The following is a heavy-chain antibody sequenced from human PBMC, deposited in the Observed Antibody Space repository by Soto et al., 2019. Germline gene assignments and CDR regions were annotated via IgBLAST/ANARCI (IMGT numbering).Heavy chain of an antibody. CDR2: ISGSGGST. CDR1: GFTFSSYA. J-gene: IGHJ4*02. D-gene: IGHD5-18*01. CDR3: AKTQPPVRGYSYGSPETYFDY. Sequence: GGSLRLSCAASGFTFSSYAMSWVRQAPGKGLEWVSAISGSGGSTYYADSVKGRFTISRDNSKNTLYLQMNSLRAEDTAVYYCAKTQPPVRGYSYGSPETYFDYWGQGTLVTVSS. V-gene: IGHV3-23*01.